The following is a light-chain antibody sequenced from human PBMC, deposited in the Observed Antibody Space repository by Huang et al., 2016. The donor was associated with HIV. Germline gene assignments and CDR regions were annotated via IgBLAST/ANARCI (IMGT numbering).Light chain of an antibody. CDR1: QHLGSN. CDR2: DAS. V-gene: IGKV3D-15*01. CDR3: QQYNKWPRT. J-gene: IGKJ1*01. Sequence: DILMTQSPATLSVPPGERATLSCRASQHLGSNLAWYQQKPGHPPRLLMYDASTRATGAPARFSGRGSKTDFNLTIDSLQSEDSALYFCQQYNKWPRTFGQGTKLEIK.